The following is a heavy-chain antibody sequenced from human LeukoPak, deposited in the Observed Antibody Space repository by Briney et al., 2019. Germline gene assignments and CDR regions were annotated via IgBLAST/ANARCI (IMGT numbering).Heavy chain of an antibody. D-gene: IGHD6-13*01. J-gene: IGHJ3*02. CDR3: AKDLRKWYSSSWYGGDAFDI. CDR2: ISSNGGST. CDR1: GFTFSSYA. Sequence: GGSLRLSCAASGFTFSSYAMHWVRQAPGKGLEYVSAISSNGGSTYYANSVKGRFTISRDNSKNTLYLQMGSLRAEDTAVYYCAKDLRKWYSSSWYGGDAFDIWGQGTMVTVSS. V-gene: IGHV3-64*01.